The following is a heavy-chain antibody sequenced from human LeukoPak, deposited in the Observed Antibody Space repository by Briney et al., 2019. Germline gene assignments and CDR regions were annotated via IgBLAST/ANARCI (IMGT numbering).Heavy chain of an antibody. CDR3: ARDGDDSGHDY. J-gene: IGHJ4*02. CDR1: GFTFSSYA. CDR2: ISSSSSYI. D-gene: IGHD3-22*01. V-gene: IGHV3-21*01. Sequence: GGSLRLSCAASGFTFSSYAMCWVRQAPGKGLEWVSSISSSSSYIYYADSVKGRFTISRDNAKNSLYLQMNSLRAEDTAVYYCARDGDDSGHDYWGQGTLVTVSS.